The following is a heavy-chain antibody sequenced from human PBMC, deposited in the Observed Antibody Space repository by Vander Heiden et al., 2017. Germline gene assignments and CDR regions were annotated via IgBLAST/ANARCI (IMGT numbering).Heavy chain of an antibody. CDR1: GFTFSSYG. Sequence: QVQLVESGGGVVQPGRSLRLSCAASGFTFSSYGMHWVRQAPGKGLECVAVIWYEGSNKYYADSVKGRFTISRDNSKNTLYLQMNSLRAEDTAVYYCAREEPYDSSGYYYPSPGMDVWGQGTTVTVSS. V-gene: IGHV3-33*01. CDR2: IWYEGSNK. CDR3: AREEPYDSSGYYYPSPGMDV. J-gene: IGHJ6*02. D-gene: IGHD3-22*01.